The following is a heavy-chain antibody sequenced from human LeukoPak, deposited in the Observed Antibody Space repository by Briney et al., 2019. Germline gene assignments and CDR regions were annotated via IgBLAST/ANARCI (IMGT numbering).Heavy chain of an antibody. V-gene: IGHV1-24*01. CDR2: LDPEDGET. CDR3: PSWGAFSGTRSY. J-gene: IGHJ4*02. CDR1: GYTLTELS. D-gene: IGHD1-1*01. Sequence: ASVKVSCKVSGYTLTELSMHWVRQAPGKGLEWMGGLDPEDGETIYAQKFQGRVTMIEDTSTDTAYMELNSLRSEDTAVYYCPSWGAFSGTRSYWGRGGLVGVSS.